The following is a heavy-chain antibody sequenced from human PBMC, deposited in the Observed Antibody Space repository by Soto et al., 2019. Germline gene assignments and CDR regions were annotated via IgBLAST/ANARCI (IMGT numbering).Heavy chain of an antibody. J-gene: IGHJ6*02. CDR1: GWSFSAYY. V-gene: IGHV4-34*01. Sequence: SETLSLTCSVYGWSFSAYYLSLIRQHPGKGLEWIGEINHSGSTNYNPSLKSRVTISVDTSKNQFSLKLSSVTAADTAVYYCASEYNWNHPYYYYYYGMDVWGQGTTVTVSS. CDR3: ASEYNWNHPYYYYYYGMDV. CDR2: INHSGST. D-gene: IGHD1-20*01.